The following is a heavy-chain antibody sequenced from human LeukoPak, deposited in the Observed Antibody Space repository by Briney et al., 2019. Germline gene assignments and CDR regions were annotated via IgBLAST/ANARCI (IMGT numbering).Heavy chain of an antibody. CDR1: GGTFSSYA. J-gene: IGHJ4*02. CDR2: IIPILGTA. CDR3: ARSETEYSSSSFNY. D-gene: IGHD6-6*01. Sequence: SVKVSCKASGGTFSSYAISWVRQAPGQGLEWMGGIIPILGTANYAQKFQGRVTITADKSTSTAYMELSSLRSEDTAVYYCARSETEYSSSSFNYWGQGTLVTVSS. V-gene: IGHV1-69*10.